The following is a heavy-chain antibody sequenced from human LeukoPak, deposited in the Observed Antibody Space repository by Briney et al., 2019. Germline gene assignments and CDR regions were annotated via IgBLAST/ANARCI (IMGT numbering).Heavy chain of an antibody. CDR2: ISSSGYTI. V-gene: IGHV3-48*04. Sequence: GGSLRLSCAASGFTFSSYGMNWVRQAPGKGLEGVSYISSSGYTIYYADSVKGRFTITRDNAKNSLYLQMNSLRAEDTAVYYCAREDCSSTSCYDPSVSDYWGQGTLVTVSS. J-gene: IGHJ4*02. CDR3: AREDCSSTSCYDPSVSDY. CDR1: GFTFSSYG. D-gene: IGHD2-2*01.